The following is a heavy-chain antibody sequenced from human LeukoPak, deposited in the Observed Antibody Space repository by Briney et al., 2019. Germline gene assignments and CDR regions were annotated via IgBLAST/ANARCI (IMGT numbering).Heavy chain of an antibody. J-gene: IGHJ6*03. CDR2: ISSSSSYI. Sequence: GGSLRLSCAASGFTFSSYSMNWVRQALGKGLEWVSSISSSSSYIYYADSVKGRFTISRDNAKNSLYLQMNSLRAEDTAVYYCAKGYSNPIPYYYYYMDVWGKGTTATVSS. CDR3: AKGYSNPIPYYYYYMDV. CDR1: GFTFSSYS. D-gene: IGHD4-11*01. V-gene: IGHV3-21*04.